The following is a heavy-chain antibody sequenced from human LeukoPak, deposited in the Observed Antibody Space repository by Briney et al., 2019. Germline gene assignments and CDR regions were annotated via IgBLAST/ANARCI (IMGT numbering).Heavy chain of an antibody. Sequence: GESLKISCKGSGYSFTSYWIGWVRQMPGKGLEWMGIIYPGDSDTRYSPSFQGQVTISADKSISTAYLQWSSLKASDTAVYYCARLSYYDSSGYHKGNLDYWGQGTLVTVSS. D-gene: IGHD3-22*01. CDR2: IYPGDSDT. J-gene: IGHJ4*02. CDR1: GYSFTSYW. CDR3: ARLSYYDSSGYHKGNLDY. V-gene: IGHV5-51*01.